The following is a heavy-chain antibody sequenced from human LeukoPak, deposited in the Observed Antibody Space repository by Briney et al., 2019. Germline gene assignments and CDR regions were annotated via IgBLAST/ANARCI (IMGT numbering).Heavy chain of an antibody. D-gene: IGHD3-22*01. Sequence: ASVKVSCKASGYTFTSYYMHWVRQAPGQGLEWMGIINPSGGSTSYAQKFQGRVTMTRDTSTSTAYMELSSLRSEDTAVYYCARDLAYYYDSSGYPDYWGQGTLVTVSS. V-gene: IGHV1-46*01. CDR1: GYTFTSYY. J-gene: IGHJ4*02. CDR3: ARDLAYYYDSSGYPDY. CDR2: INPSGGST.